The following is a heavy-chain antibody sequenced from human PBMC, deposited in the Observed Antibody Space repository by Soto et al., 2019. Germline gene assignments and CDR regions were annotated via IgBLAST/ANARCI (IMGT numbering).Heavy chain of an antibody. V-gene: IGHV3-7*01. CDR2: IKHDGSEK. D-gene: IGHD1-26*01. J-gene: IGHJ3*02. Sequence: GWSLRLSCAGSGFTFSDYWMSWVRQAPGKGLEWVANIKHDGSEKEYVDSLKGRLTISRDNAKNSLYLQMNSLRAEDTAVYYGARARWELLNKGLDICGHGTMV. CDR3: ARARWELLNKGLDI. CDR1: GFTFSDYW.